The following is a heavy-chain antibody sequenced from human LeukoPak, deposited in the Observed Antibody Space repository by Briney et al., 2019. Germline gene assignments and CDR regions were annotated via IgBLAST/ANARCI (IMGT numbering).Heavy chain of an antibody. CDR1: GFIFSSCA. CDR2: ISDSGSRT. V-gene: IGHV3-23*01. D-gene: IGHD2-2*01. CDR3: AKADCSDIGCYVKDY. Sequence: GGSLRLSCAASGFIFSSCAMNWVRQAPGKGLEWVSAISDSGSRTLYADSVKGRFTISRDNSKNTLHLQMNGLRAEDTAVYYCAKADCSDIGCYVKDYWGQGTLVTVSS. J-gene: IGHJ4*02.